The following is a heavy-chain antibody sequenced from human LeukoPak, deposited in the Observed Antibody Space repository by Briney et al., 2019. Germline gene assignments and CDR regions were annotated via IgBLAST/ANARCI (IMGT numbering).Heavy chain of an antibody. D-gene: IGHD5-18*01. CDR3: ARYGGDVDTAMVIDYYYYGMDV. J-gene: IGHJ6*02. CDR2: IYSGGST. V-gene: IGHV3-66*01. CDR1: GFTVSSNY. Sequence: GTSLRLSCAASGFTVSSNYMSWVRQAPGKGLEWVSVIYSGGSTYYADSVKGRFTISRDNSKNTLYLQMNSLRAEDTAVYYCARYGGDVDTAMVIDYYYYGMDVWGQGTTVTVSS.